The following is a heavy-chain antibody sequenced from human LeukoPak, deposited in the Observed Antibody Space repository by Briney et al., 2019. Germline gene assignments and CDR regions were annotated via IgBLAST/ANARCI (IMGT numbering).Heavy chain of an antibody. CDR2: ISGNGGRT. CDR3: AKCFSGYYFDY. Sequence: GGSLRLSCAAFGFTLGSYAMSWARHAPGGGLEWVSAISGNGGRTYYADSSKGRFTIHRDNSKNTLDLLINSLRAEDTAVYYCAKCFSGYYFDYWGQGTLVTVSS. J-gene: IGHJ4*02. D-gene: IGHD6-19*01. V-gene: IGHV3-23*01. CDR1: GFTLGSYA.